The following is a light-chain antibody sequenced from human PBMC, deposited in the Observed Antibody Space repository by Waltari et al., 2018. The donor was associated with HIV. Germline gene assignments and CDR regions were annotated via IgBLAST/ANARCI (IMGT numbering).Light chain of an antibody. J-gene: IGKJ1*01. V-gene: IGKV1-39*01. CDR2: AAS. Sequence: DIQMTQSPSSLSPSVGDRVTITCRASQSITSSLNWYQQKPGKAPNLLIYAASTLQTGVPSRFSGSGSGTDFTLTISSLQPEDCATYYCQQSYTTPRTFGQGTKVEIK. CDR1: QSITSS. CDR3: QQSYTTPRT.